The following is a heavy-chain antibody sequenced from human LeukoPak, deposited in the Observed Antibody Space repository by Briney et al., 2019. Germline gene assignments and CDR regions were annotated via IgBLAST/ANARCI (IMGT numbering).Heavy chain of an antibody. CDR2: INSDGSGT. Sequence: PGGSLRLSCAASGFTFSSYWMHWVRQAPGKGLVWVSRINSDGSGTTYADSVKSRFTISRDNSKNSLYLQMNSLRTEDTALYYCSLTSGYALDRFDYWGQGTLVTVSS. CDR1: GFTFSSYW. V-gene: IGHV3-74*01. J-gene: IGHJ4*02. CDR3: SLTSGYALDRFDY. D-gene: IGHD5-12*01.